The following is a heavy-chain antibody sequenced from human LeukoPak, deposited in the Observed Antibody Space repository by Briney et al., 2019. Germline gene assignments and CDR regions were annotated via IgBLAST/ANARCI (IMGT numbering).Heavy chain of an antibody. Sequence: GGSLRLSCAVSGVIFSNYDIQWIRQVPGKGLTWLSLIRYDGIDKYYADSVKGRFTASRDKAKNTVYLQMNSLRTEDTALYYCALCRNYGLFDVWGHETMVSVSS. CDR3: ALCRNYGLFDV. CDR2: IRYDGIDK. J-gene: IGHJ3*01. D-gene: IGHD3-3*01. V-gene: IGHV3-30*02. CDR1: GVIFSNYD.